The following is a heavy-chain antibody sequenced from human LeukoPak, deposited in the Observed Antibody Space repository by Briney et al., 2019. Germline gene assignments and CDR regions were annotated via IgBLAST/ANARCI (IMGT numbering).Heavy chain of an antibody. CDR3: ARDDSMVTVSGMDV. CDR2: ISSSYRTI. D-gene: IGHD2-21*02. CDR1: GFTLSGFE. V-gene: IGHV3-48*03. Sequence: PGGSLRLSCVASGFTLSGFEMNWVRQSPGKGLECISYISSSYRTIYYADSVKARFTVSRHNTKHSIYLQMNRMRGEDTAVYYCARDDSMVTVSGMDVWGQGTTVTVSS. J-gene: IGHJ6*02.